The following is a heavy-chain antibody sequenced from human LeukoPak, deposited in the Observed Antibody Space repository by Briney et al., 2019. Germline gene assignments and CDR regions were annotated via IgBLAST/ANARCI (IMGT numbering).Heavy chain of an antibody. Sequence: PGGSLRLSCEASGFTFSSYWMSWVRQAPGKGLEWVSVIYSGGSTYYADSVKGRFTISRDNSKNTLYLQMNSLRAEDTAVYYCARERAGWGQTYYFDYWGQGTLVTVSS. CDR1: GFTFSSYW. CDR2: IYSGGST. V-gene: IGHV3-53*01. CDR3: ARERAGWGQTYYFDY. J-gene: IGHJ4*02. D-gene: IGHD1-26*01.